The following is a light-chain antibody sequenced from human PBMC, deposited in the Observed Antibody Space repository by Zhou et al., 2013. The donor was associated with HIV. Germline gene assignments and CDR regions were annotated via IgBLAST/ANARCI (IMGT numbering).Light chain of an antibody. V-gene: IGKV1-39*01. CDR1: QSISSY. CDR3: QQSERTPFT. CDR2: AAS. Sequence: DIQMTQSPSSLSASVGDRVTITCRASQSISSYLNWYQQKPGKAPKLLIYAASSLQSGVPSRFSGSGSGTDFILTINSLQPEDFATYYCQQSERTPFTFGGGTKVEI. J-gene: IGKJ4*01.